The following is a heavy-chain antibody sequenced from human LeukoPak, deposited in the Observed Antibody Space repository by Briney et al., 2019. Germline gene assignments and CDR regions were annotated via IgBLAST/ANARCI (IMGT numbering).Heavy chain of an antibody. J-gene: IGHJ5*02. CDR1: GGSISSGSYY. CDR2: TYTSGST. D-gene: IGHD6-25*01. V-gene: IGHV4-61*02. Sequence: PSETLSLTCTVSGGSISSGSYYWSWIRQPAGKGLEWIGRTYTSGSTNYNPSLKSRVTISVDTSKNQFSLTLSSVTAADTAVYYCARDSSGDGYSSGYHWGQGTLVTVSS. CDR3: ARDSSGDGYSSGYH.